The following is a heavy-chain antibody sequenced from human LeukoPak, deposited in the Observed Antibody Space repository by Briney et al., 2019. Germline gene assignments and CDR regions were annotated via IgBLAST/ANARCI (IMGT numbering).Heavy chain of an antibody. V-gene: IGHV3-30-3*01. CDR2: ISYDGSNK. CDR1: GFTFSSYA. D-gene: IGHD6-25*01. Sequence: GGSLRLSCAASGFTFSSYAMHWVRQAPGKGLEWVAVISYDGSNKYYADSVKGRFTISRDNSKNTLYLQMNSLRAEDTAVYYCARAMYSSVYDAFDIWGQGTMVTVSS. CDR3: ARAMYSSVYDAFDI. J-gene: IGHJ3*02.